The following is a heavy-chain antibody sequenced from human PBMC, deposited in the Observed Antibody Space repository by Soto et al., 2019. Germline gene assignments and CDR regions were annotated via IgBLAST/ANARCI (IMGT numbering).Heavy chain of an antibody. CDR3: ARGIKYGDYWRWFVP. CDR2: MNPNSGNT. V-gene: IGHV1-8*01. D-gene: IGHD4-17*01. CDR1: RYTFTSYD. Sequence: QVQLVQSGAEVKKPGASVKVSCKASRYTFTSYDINWVRQATGQGFEYLGWMNPNSGNTGYVKKFQGRVTVTRDTSMSTAYMELSSLRSEDTAVYYCARGIKYGDYWRWFVPWGPGTLVTVSS. J-gene: IGHJ5*02.